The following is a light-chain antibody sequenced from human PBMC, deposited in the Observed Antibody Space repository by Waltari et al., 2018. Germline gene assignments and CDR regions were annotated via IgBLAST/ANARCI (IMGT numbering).Light chain of an antibody. V-gene: IGKV3-20*01. Sequence: DIVLTHSPGTLSLSPGDRVTLSCRASQYITGSWLTWYHQTPGHAPRLLIYAASSRAPGVPDRFSGSGSGTDFTLTISRLEPEESAVYYCQQYDGSVVTFGGGTKVEIK. CDR1: QYITGSW. J-gene: IGKJ4*01. CDR3: QQYDGSVVT. CDR2: AAS.